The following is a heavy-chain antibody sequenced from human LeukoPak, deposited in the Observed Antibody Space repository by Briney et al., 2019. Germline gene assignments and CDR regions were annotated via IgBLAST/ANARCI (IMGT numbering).Heavy chain of an antibody. V-gene: IGHV3-30-3*01. CDR3: ARDKRSGYYYGPYDY. Sequence: QPGGSLRLSCAASGFTFSSYAMHWVRQAPGKGLEWVAVISYDGSNKYYADSVKGRFTISRDNSKNTLYLQMNSLRAEDTAVYYCARDKRSGYYYGPYDYWGQGTPGHRLL. D-gene: IGHD3-22*01. CDR1: GFTFSSYA. CDR2: ISYDGSNK. J-gene: IGHJ4*02.